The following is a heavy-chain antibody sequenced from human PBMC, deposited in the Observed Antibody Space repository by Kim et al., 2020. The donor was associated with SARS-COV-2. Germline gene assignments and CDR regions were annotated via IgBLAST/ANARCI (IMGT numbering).Heavy chain of an antibody. Sequence: GGSLRLSCAASGITLRNYWMHWVRQAPGKGLLWVSRVSSDGSTTAYADSVKGRVSISRANAENNMYLQMNRKRAEDTDVDDCARDVDIAMVTGFDWG. J-gene: IGHJ1*01. D-gene: IGHD5-18*01. V-gene: IGHV3-74*01. CDR1: GITLRNYW. CDR2: VSSDGSTT. CDR3: ARDVDIAMVTGFD.